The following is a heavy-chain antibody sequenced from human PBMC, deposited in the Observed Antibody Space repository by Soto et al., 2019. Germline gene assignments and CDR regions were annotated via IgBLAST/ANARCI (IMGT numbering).Heavy chain of an antibody. Sequence: EVQLVASGGGLVQPGGSLRLSCAASGFTVSSYLMPWVRQAPGKGLVWVSRINSDGRSKRFADSVKGRFTISRDNAKNTLYLEMNCLRAEDTTVFYCARVHYCDYGGVYDYWGQGNLVTLAS. CDR1: GFTVSSYL. J-gene: IGHJ4*02. CDR3: ARVHYCDYGGVYDY. D-gene: IGHD4-17*01. CDR2: INSDGRSK. V-gene: IGHV3-74*01.